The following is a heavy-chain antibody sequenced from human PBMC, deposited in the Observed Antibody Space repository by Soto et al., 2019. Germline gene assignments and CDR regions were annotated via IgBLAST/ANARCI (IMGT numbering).Heavy chain of an antibody. CDR2: ISAHNGNT. CDR1: GYAFTTYG. CDR3: ARGRYGDY. V-gene: IGHV1-18*01. D-gene: IGHD1-1*01. Sequence: QVHLVQSGAEVKKPGASVTVSCKGSGYAFTTYGITWVRQAPGQGLEWMGWISAHNGNTNYAQKLQGRVTVTRDTSTSTAYMELRSLRSADTDVYYCARGRYGDYWGQGALVTVSS. J-gene: IGHJ4*02.